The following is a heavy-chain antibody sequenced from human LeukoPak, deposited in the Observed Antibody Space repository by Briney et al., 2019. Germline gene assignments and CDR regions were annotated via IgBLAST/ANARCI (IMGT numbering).Heavy chain of an antibody. V-gene: IGHV3-21*01. J-gene: IGHJ6*02. Sequence: GGSLRLSCAASGFTFSSYSMNWVRQAPGKGLEWVSSISSSSSYIYYADSVKGRFTISRDNAKNSLYLQMNSLRAEDTAVYYCARIGFGEFDGMDVWGQGTTVTVSS. D-gene: IGHD3-10*01. CDR2: ISSSSSYI. CDR3: ARIGFGEFDGMDV. CDR1: GFTFSSYS.